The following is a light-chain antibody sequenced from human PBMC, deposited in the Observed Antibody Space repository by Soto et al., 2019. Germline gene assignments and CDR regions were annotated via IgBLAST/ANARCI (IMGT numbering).Light chain of an antibody. CDR2: AAS. J-gene: IGKJ2*01. V-gene: IGKV1-39*01. Sequence: DIPMTQSPSSLSASVGDRVTITCRASQTIAGYLSWYQQKPRKAPKLLIYAASSLQSGVPSRFRGSGSGTDFTLTINSLQPEDFVTYYCQQSYSTPYTFGQGTKVEIK. CDR3: QQSYSTPYT. CDR1: QTIAGY.